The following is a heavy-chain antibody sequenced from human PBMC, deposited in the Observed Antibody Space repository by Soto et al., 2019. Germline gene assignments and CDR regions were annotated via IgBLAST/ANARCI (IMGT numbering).Heavy chain of an antibody. Sequence: ASVKVSCKASGYTFTGYYMHWLRQAPGQGLEWMGWINPNSGGTNYAQKFQGWVTMTRDTSISTAYMELSRLRSDDTAVYYCARGARRRGYYYGMDVWGQGTTVTVSS. J-gene: IGHJ6*02. CDR3: ARGARRRGYYYGMDV. CDR2: INPNSGGT. V-gene: IGHV1-2*04. D-gene: IGHD6-6*01. CDR1: GYTFTGYY.